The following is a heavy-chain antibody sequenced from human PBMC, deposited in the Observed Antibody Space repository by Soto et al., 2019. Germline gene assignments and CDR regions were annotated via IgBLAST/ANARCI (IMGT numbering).Heavy chain of an antibody. Sequence: GGSLSLSCAASEFTFSSYGMHWVRQTPGKGLEWVAVIWYDGSNKYYADSVKGRFTISRDNSKNTLYLQMNSLRAEDTAVYYCAREEEGYNSFNWFDPWGQGTWVTVSS. CDR3: AREEEGYNSFNWFDP. J-gene: IGHJ5*02. D-gene: IGHD5-12*01. CDR2: IWYDGSNK. V-gene: IGHV3-33*01. CDR1: EFTFSSYG.